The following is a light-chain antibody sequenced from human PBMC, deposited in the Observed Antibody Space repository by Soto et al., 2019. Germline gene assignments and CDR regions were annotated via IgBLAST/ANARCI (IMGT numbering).Light chain of an antibody. CDR3: QQSMNWPRDT. V-gene: IGKV3-11*01. CDR2: DAS. J-gene: IGKJ4*01. Sequence: EIVLTQSPATLSLSPGDRATLSCRASQSLNNYLAWYQHKPGQAPRLLIYDASNRATGIPARFSGSGSGTDFTLTRISLEPEDIAVYYCQQSMNWPRDTFGGGTKVEIK. CDR1: QSLNNY.